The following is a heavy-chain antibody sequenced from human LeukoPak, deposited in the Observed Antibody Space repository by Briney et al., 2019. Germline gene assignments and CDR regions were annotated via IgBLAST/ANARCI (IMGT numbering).Heavy chain of an antibody. Sequence: SSETLSLTCAVSGGSINNGAYSWSWIRQPPGKGLEWIGYIYHSGNTYYSPSLKSRVTISVDKSKNQFSLKLSSVTAADTAVYYCARGAYYYGSGSYYNGGFDYWGQGTLVTVSS. CDR3: ARGAYYYGSGSYYNGGFDY. CDR2: IYHSGNT. J-gene: IGHJ4*02. D-gene: IGHD3-10*01. V-gene: IGHV4-30-2*01. CDR1: GGSINNGAYS.